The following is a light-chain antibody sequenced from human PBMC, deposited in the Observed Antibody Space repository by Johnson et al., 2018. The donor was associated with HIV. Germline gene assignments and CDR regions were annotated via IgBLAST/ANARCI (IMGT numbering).Light chain of an antibody. V-gene: IGLV1-51*01. J-gene: IGLJ1*01. CDR1: SSNIGNNY. CDR3: GTWDSSLSVPG. Sequence: QSALTQPPSVSAAPGQKVTISCSGSSSNIGNNYVSWYQQFPGTAPKLVIYDNNKRPSGIPDRFSGSKSGTSATLGITGLQTGDEADYYCGTWDSSLSVPGFGSGTKVTVL. CDR2: DNN.